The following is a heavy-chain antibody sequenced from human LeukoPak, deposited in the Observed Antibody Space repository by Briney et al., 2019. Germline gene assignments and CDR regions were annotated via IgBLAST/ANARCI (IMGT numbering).Heavy chain of an antibody. CDR3: AKGAQILRYFDWSGDY. Sequence: PGGSLRLSCAASGFTFSNFGMHWVRQTPDKGLEWVAFIRYDASNKYYADSVKGRFTISRDNSKKALFLQMNSLRTEDTAVYYCAKGAQILRYFDWSGDYWGQGTLVTVSS. D-gene: IGHD3-9*01. CDR1: GFTFSNFG. J-gene: IGHJ4*02. V-gene: IGHV3-30*02. CDR2: IRYDASNK.